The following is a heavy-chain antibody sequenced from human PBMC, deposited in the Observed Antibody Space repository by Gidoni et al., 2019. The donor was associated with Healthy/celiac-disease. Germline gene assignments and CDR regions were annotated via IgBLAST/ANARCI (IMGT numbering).Heavy chain of an antibody. CDR2: IYYSGST. D-gene: IGHD1-26*01. J-gene: IGHJ4*02. CDR1: GGSISSSSYY. CDR3: ARGGSPEYYFDY. V-gene: IGHV4-39*01. Sequence: QLPLQESGPGLVKPSETLSLTCTVSGGSISSSSYYWGWIRQPPGKGLEWIGSIYYSGSTYYNPSLKSRVTISVDTSKNQFSLKLSSVTAADTAVYYCARGGSPEYYFDYWGQGTLVTVSS.